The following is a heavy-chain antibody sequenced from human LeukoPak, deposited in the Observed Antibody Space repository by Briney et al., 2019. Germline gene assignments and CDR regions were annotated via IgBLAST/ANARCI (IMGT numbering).Heavy chain of an antibody. Sequence: GASVKVSCKASGGTFSSYAINWVRQAPGQGLEWMGIINPSGGSTSYAQKFQGRVTMTRDTSTSTVYMELSSLRSEDTAVYYCARDLSGSGSYSIYWGQGTLVTVSS. D-gene: IGHD1-26*01. CDR1: GGTFSSYA. CDR3: ARDLSGSGSYSIY. CDR2: INPSGGST. V-gene: IGHV1-46*01. J-gene: IGHJ4*02.